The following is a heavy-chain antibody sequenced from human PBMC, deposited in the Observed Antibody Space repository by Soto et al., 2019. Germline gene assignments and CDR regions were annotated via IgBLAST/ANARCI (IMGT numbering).Heavy chain of an antibody. Sequence: SETLSLTCTVSGGSINDFYWSWIRQPPGKGLEWIGYIYYSGSTDYNPSLKGRVTISVDTSKNQFSLKLRSVTAADTAVFYCARVGGVAARTFDYWRQGTLVTVPS. CDR2: IYYSGST. CDR3: ARVGGVAARTFDY. CDR1: GGSINDFY. J-gene: IGHJ4*02. D-gene: IGHD6-6*01. V-gene: IGHV4-59*01.